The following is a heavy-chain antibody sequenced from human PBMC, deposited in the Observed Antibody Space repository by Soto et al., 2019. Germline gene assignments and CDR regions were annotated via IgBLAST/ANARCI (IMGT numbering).Heavy chain of an antibody. CDR3: ARERGTNHYYYYGMDV. J-gene: IGHJ6*02. D-gene: IGHD3-16*01. Sequence: EVQLVESGGGLVKPGGSLRLSCAASGFTFSHFEMNWVRQAPGKGLEWVSYISSSGSTIYSADSVKRRFTFSRDNAKNSLYLHTNSLRAEDTAVYYCARERGTNHYYYYGMDVWGPGTKVTVSS. V-gene: IGHV3-48*03. CDR1: GFTFSHFE. CDR2: ISSSGSTI.